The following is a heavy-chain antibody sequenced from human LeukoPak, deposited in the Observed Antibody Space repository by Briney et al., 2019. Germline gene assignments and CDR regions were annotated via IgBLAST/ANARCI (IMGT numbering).Heavy chain of an antibody. V-gene: IGHV4-34*01. D-gene: IGHD3-10*01. Sequence: SETLSLTCAVYGGSFSGYYWSWIRQPPGKGLEWIGEINHSGSTNYNPSLKSRVTISVDKSKNQFSLKLSSVTAADTAVYYCAREGVRGVTDYGMDVWGQGTTVTVSS. J-gene: IGHJ6*02. CDR3: AREGVRGVTDYGMDV. CDR1: GGSFSGYY. CDR2: INHSGST.